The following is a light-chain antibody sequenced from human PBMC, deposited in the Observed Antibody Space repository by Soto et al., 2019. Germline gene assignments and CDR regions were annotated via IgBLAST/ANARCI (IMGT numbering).Light chain of an antibody. V-gene: IGKV3-15*01. J-gene: IGKJ1*01. CDR3: QQYNDWPRGT. CDR1: QSVSSN. Sequence: ETVMTQSPATLSVSPGERATLSCRASQSVSSNLAWYQHKPGQAPRLLIYGASTRATACPVRFSGSGSGTEFTLTISSLQSEDFAVYYCQQYNDWPRGTFGQGTKVDIK. CDR2: GAS.